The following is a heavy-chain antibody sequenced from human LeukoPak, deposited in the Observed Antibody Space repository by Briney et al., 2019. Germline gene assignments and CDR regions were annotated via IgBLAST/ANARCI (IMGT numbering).Heavy chain of an antibody. CDR2: IYYDGST. CDR3: ARDDWGMIFLVDP. J-gene: IGHJ5*02. V-gene: IGHV4-59*01. Sequence: PSETLSLTCTVSGGSITSYYWNWIRQSPERGLEWIGYIYYDGSTSYNPSLKSRVSISLDTPKNQFSLRLTSVTAADTGMYYCARDDWGMIFLVDPWGRGALVTVSS. D-gene: IGHD2-21*01. CDR1: GGSITSYY.